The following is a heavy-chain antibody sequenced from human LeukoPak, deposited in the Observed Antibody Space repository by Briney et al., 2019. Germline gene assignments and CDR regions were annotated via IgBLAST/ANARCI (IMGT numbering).Heavy chain of an antibody. Sequence: GGSLRLSCAASGFIFNDYFMGWIRQTPGKGLEWVSYITNNGRKTYYADSMKGRFTISRDNSKNTLYLQMNSLRAEDTAVYYCANLLRWEPYWGQGTLVTVSS. J-gene: IGHJ4*02. D-gene: IGHD4-23*01. CDR1: GFIFNDYF. CDR2: ITNNGRKT. V-gene: IGHV3-11*04. CDR3: ANLLRWEPY.